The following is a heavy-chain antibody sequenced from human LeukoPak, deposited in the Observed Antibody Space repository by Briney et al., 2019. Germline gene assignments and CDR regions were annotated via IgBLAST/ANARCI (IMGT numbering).Heavy chain of an antibody. CDR2: IYHSGST. D-gene: IGHD3-16*01. CDR3: ANYVSGTMRDY. Sequence: PSETLSLTCTVSGGSISTYYGNWIRQAPGKGLEWIGYIYHSGSTNYNPSLKSRVIMSVDTSRNQFSLKLSSVTATDTAVYYCANYVSGTMRDYWGQGTLVTVSS. J-gene: IGHJ4*02. CDR1: GGSISTYY. V-gene: IGHV4-59*08.